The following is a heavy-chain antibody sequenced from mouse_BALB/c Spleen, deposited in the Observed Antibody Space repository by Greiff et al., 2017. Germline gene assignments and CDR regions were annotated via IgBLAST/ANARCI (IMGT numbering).Heavy chain of an antibody. CDR1: GYTFTSYV. V-gene: IGHV1-14*01. CDR3: ARRGNDGYYWYFDV. J-gene: IGHJ1*01. CDR2: INPYNDGT. D-gene: IGHD2-3*01. Sequence: EVHLVESGPELVKPGASVKMSCKASGYTFTSYVMHWVKQKPGQGLEWIGYINPYNDGTKYNEKFKGKATLTSDKSSSTAYMELSSLTSEDSAVYYCARRGNDGYYWYFDVWGAGTTVTVSS.